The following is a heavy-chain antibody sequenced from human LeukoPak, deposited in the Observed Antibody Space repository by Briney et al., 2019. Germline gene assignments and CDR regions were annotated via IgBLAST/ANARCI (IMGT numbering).Heavy chain of an antibody. Sequence: SVKVSCKTSGFTFISSAVQWVRQARGQRLEWIGWIVVGSGNTNYAQKCQERVTITRDMSTSTAYMELSSLRSEDTAVYYCAADPSYSSGYRYYFDYWGQGTLVTVSS. J-gene: IGHJ4*02. CDR1: GFTFISSA. D-gene: IGHD3-22*01. CDR2: IVVGSGNT. V-gene: IGHV1-58*01. CDR3: AADPSYSSGYRYYFDY.